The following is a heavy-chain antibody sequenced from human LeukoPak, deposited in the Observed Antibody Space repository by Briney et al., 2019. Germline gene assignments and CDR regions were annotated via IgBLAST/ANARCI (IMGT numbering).Heavy chain of an antibody. J-gene: IGHJ6*02. V-gene: IGHV3-7*01. Sequence: GGSLRLSCAASGFTFSSHWRGWVRQAPGKGLEWVANIGPDGNEKNHVDSVKGRFTISRENAKNSLYLQMNSLKADETAVYFCARVLLGNAHDTMDVWGQGTTITVSS. D-gene: IGHD3-16*01. CDR2: IGPDGNEK. CDR1: GFTFSSHW. CDR3: ARVLLGNAHDTMDV.